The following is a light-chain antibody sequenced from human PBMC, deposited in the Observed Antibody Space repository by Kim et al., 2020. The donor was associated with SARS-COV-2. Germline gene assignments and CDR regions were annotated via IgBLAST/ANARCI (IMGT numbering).Light chain of an antibody. CDR3: QQADGFPYT. CDR2: AAS. V-gene: IGKV1-12*01. J-gene: IGKJ2*01. Sequence: SAAVGDRVTILCPARQGIRSWLAWYRQRPGGAPKLLIRAASSLASGVPSRFSGSGSGTEFTLTITSLRPNDSATYYCQQADGFPYTFGQGTKLEI. CDR1: QGIRSW.